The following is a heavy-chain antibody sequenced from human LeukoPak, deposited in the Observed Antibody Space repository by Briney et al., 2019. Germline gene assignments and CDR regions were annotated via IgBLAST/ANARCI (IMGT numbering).Heavy chain of an antibody. V-gene: IGHV1-18*01. Sequence: ASVKVSCKASGYTFTSYGISWVRHAPGQGLEWMGWISAYNGNTNYAQKLQGRVTMTTDTSTSTAYMELRSLRSDDTAVYYCARMGDPGYFDWLAFDYWGQGTLVTVSS. D-gene: IGHD3-9*01. CDR2: ISAYNGNT. CDR1: GYTFTSYG. J-gene: IGHJ4*02. CDR3: ARMGDPGYFDWLAFDY.